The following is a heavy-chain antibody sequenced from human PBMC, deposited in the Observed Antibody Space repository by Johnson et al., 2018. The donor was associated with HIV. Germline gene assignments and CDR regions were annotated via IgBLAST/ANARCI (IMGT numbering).Heavy chain of an antibody. CDR2: ITNSAETM. Sequence: QVQLVESGGGWVQPGGSLRLSCAASGFSFSDYYMSWIRQAPGKGLEWVSFITNSAETMYYAAPVKDRFTISRDNAKTSLHLPMNSLGAEDTAVYYCARFGDMATSFHGFDIWGQGTMVTVSS. D-gene: IGHD5-24*01. CDR3: ARFGDMATSFHGFDI. CDR1: GFSFSDYY. V-gene: IGHV3-11*01. J-gene: IGHJ3*02.